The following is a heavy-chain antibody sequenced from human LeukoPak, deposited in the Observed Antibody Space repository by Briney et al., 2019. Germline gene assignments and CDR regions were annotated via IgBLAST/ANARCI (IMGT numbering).Heavy chain of an antibody. V-gene: IGHV1-2*02. J-gene: IGHJ4*02. CDR1: GYTFTGYY. D-gene: IGHD5-18*01. CDR3: ARARGRGYSYGLSYFDY. CDR2: INPNSGGT. Sequence: ASVKVSCKASGYTFTGYYMHWVRQAPGQGLEWMGWINPNSGGTNYAQKFQGRVTMTRDTSISTAYMELSRLRSDDTAVYYCARARGRGYSYGLSYFDYWGQGTLVTVSS.